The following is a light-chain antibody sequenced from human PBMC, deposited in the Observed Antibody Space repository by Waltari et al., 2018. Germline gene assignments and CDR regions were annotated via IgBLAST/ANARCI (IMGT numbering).Light chain of an antibody. CDR2: EVN. J-gene: IGLJ1*01. Sequence: QSALTQPPSVSGSPGQSITISCTGTNTDIGTYNLVSWFQQLPGKAPKLMIYEVNKRPSGVSNRFAGSKSGNTASLTISGLQAEDEADYYCCSFAGIYTFFGTGTKVTVL. V-gene: IGLV2-23*02. CDR1: NTDIGTYNL. CDR3: CSFAGIYTF.